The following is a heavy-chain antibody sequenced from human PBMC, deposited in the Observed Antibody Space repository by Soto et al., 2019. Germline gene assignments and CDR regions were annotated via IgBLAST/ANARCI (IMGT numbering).Heavy chain of an antibody. CDR1: GYTFTGYY. J-gene: IGHJ4*02. Sequence: ASVKVSCKASGYTFTGYYMHWVRQAPGQGLEWMGWINPNSGGTNYAQKFQGWVTMTRDTSISTAYMELSWLRSDDTAVYYCARGSSGWWRYFDYWGQGTLVTVSS. V-gene: IGHV1-2*04. CDR2: INPNSGGT. D-gene: IGHD6-19*01. CDR3: ARGSSGWWRYFDY.